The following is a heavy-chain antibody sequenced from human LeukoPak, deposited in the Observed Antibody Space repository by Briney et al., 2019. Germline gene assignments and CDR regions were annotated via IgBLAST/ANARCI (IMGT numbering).Heavy chain of an antibody. CDR2: FDPEDGET. V-gene: IGHV1-24*01. Sequence: GASVKVSYKVSGYTLTELSMPLVRQPPGKGLEWMGGFDPEDGETIYAQKFQGRVTMTEDTSTDTAYMELSSLRSEDTAVYYCATLKGIAAAYDYWGQATKVTVSS. J-gene: IGHJ4*02. CDR3: ATLKGIAAAYDY. CDR1: GYTLTELS. D-gene: IGHD6-13*01.